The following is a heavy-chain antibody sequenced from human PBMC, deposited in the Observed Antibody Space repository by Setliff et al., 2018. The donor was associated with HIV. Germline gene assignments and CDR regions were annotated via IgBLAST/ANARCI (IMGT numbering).Heavy chain of an antibody. V-gene: IGHV4-38-2*02. Sequence: SETLSLTCSVSNFSIGSGYYWGWIRLPPGERPEWIGSMYYVGSTYYHPSFESRSSISIDTSENTLSLSLTSVTVADSAVYFCARSRWLSNTAYYFDFWGRGKLVTVSS. CDR3: ARSRWLSNTAYYFDF. CDR1: NFSIGSGYY. J-gene: IGHJ4*02. CDR2: MYYVGST. D-gene: IGHD3-10*01.